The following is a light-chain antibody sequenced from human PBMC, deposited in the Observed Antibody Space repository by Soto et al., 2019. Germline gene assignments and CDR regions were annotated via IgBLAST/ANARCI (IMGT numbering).Light chain of an antibody. CDR2: KAS. Sequence: DVQMTQTPSSLSASAVERVILTCRASQSIGNWLAWYQQKPGKAPKLLIYKASSLESGVPTRFSGSGSGTDFTLTISSLQPEDFATYYCQQYNSYVFGPGTKVDIK. CDR3: QQYNSYV. V-gene: IGKV1-5*03. J-gene: IGKJ3*01. CDR1: QSIGNW.